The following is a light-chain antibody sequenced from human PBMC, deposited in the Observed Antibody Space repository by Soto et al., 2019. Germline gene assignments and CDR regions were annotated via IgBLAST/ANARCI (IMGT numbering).Light chain of an antibody. CDR3: QQYGSSRIT. Sequence: EIVLTQSPGTLSLSPGERATLSCRASQSVSSSYLAWYQQKPGQAPRLLIYGASSRATGIPDRFSGSGSGTDFTLTISRLAPEDFAVYYCQQYGSSRITFGQGTRLEIK. V-gene: IGKV3-20*01. CDR2: GAS. J-gene: IGKJ5*01. CDR1: QSVSSSY.